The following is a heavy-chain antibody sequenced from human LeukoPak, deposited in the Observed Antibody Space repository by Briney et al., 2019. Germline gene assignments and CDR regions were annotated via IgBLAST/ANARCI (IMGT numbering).Heavy chain of an antibody. D-gene: IGHD2-8*02. V-gene: IGHV3-53*01. CDR1: GFTVSSNY. J-gene: IGHJ4*02. CDR2: IYSGGST. Sequence: GGSLRLSCAASGFTVSSNYMSWVRQAPGKGLEWVSVIYSGGSTYYADSVRGRFTISRDNSKNTLYLQMNSLRAEDTAVYYCARDRTAGGIDYWGQGTLVTVSS. CDR3: ARDRTAGGIDY.